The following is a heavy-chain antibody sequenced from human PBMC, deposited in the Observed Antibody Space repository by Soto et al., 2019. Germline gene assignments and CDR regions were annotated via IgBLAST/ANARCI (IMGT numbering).Heavy chain of an antibody. J-gene: IGHJ6*02. Sequence: GGSLRLSCAASGFTFSNAWMNWVRQAPGKGLEWVGRIKSKTDGGTTDYAAPVKGRFTISRDDSKNTLYLQMNSLKTEDTAVYYCTTDPGLHPTGDPGYYYYYGMDVWGQGTTVTVSS. D-gene: IGHD7-27*01. V-gene: IGHV3-15*07. CDR1: GFTFSNAW. CDR3: TTDPGLHPTGDPGYYYYYGMDV. CDR2: IKSKTDGGTT.